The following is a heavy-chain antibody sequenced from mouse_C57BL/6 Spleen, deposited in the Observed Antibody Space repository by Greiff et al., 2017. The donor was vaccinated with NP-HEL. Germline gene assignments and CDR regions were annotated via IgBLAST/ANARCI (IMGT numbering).Heavy chain of an antibody. D-gene: IGHD1-1*01. V-gene: IGHV1-15*01. CDR2: IDPETGGT. CDR3: TRRAVDYFDY. Sequence: LVESGAELVRPGASVTLSCKASGYTFTDYEIHWVKQTPVHGLEWIGAIDPETGGTAYNQKFKGKAILTADKSSSTAYMELRSLTSKDSAVYYCTRRAVDYFDYWGQGTTLTVSS. CDR1: GYTFTDYE. J-gene: IGHJ2*01.